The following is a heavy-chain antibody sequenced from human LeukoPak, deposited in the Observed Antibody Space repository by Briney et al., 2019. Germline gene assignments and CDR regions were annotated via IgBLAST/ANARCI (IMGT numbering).Heavy chain of an antibody. CDR2: ISAYNGNT. J-gene: IGHJ3*02. D-gene: IGHD4-11*01. CDR1: GYTFTSYG. CDR3: ARDVTVTLHWDAFDI. Sequence: GASVKVSCKASGYTFTSYGISWVRQAPGQGLEWMGWISAYNGNTNYAQKLQGRVTMTTDTSTSTAYMELRSLRSDDTAVYYCARDVTVTLHWDAFDIWGQGTMVTVSS. V-gene: IGHV1-18*01.